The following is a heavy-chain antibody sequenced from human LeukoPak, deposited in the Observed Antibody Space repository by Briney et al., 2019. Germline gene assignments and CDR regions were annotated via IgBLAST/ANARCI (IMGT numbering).Heavy chain of an antibody. D-gene: IGHD2-2*01. CDR2: INHSGST. J-gene: IGHJ5*02. CDR3: ARGIDCSSTSCYGVGNWFDP. V-gene: IGHV4-34*01. Sequence: PSETLSLTCAVYGGSFSGYYWSWIRQPPGKGLEWLGEINHSGSTNYKASLKSRVTISVDTSKNQFSLKLSSVTAADTAVYYCARGIDCSSTSCYGVGNWFDPWGQGTLVTVSS. CDR1: GGSFSGYY.